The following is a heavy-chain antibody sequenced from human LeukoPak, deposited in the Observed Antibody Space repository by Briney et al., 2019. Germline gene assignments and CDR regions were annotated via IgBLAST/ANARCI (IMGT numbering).Heavy chain of an antibody. D-gene: IGHD3-10*01. V-gene: IGHV4-34*01. CDR2: INHSGST. J-gene: IGHJ4*02. CDR1: GGSFSGYY. CDR3: ASNSFDYYGSGSYSVNY. Sequence: PSETLSLTCAVYGGSFSGYYWSWIRQPPGKGLEWIGEINHSGSTNYNPSLKSRVTISVDTSKNQFSLKLSSVTAADTAVYYCASNSFDYYGSGSYSVNYWGQGTLVTVSS.